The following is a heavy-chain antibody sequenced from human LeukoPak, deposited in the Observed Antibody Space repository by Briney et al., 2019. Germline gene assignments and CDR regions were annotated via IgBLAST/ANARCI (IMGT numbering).Heavy chain of an antibody. CDR3: ARDTYGGYGFFYFDY. CDR2: ISAYNGNT. CDR1: GYTFTSYG. V-gene: IGHV1-18*01. J-gene: IGHJ4*02. D-gene: IGHD4-17*01. Sequence: GASVKVSCKASGYTFTSYGISWVRQAPGQGLEWMGWISAYNGNTNYAQKLQGRVTMTTDTSTSTAYMELRSLRSDDTAVYYCARDTYGGYGFFYFDYWGQGTLVTVSS.